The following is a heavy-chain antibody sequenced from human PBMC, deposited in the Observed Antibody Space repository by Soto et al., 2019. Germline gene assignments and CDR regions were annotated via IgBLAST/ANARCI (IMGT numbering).Heavy chain of an antibody. D-gene: IGHD3-22*01. V-gene: IGHV1-69*01. J-gene: IGHJ4*02. CDR1: GGTFSSYA. Sequence: QVQLVQSGAEVKKPGSSVKVSCKASGGTFSSYAISWVRQAPGQGLEWMGGIIPIFGTANYAQKFQGRVTVTADESTSTAYMELCSLRSEDTAVYYCAGNYCDSSGYHAYWGQGTLVTVSS. CDR3: AGNYCDSSGYHAY. CDR2: IIPIFGTA.